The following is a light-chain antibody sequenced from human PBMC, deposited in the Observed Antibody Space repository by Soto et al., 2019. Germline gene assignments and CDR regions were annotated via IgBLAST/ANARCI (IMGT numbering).Light chain of an antibody. CDR2: GAS. J-gene: IGKJ4*01. Sequence: EIVLTQSPGTLSLSPGERATLSCRASQSVSSSYLAWYQQQPGQAPRLLIYGASSRATGIPDRFSGSGSGTDFTLTISRLEPEDFAVYYCQQYGSSPTPLTFGGGTKVEIK. V-gene: IGKV3-20*01. CDR3: QQYGSSPTPLT. CDR1: QSVSSSY.